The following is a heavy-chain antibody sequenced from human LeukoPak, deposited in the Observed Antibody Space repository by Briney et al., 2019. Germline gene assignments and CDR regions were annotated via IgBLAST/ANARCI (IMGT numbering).Heavy chain of an antibody. CDR2: ISAYNGNT. V-gene: IGHV1-18*01. CDR1: GYTFTSYG. Sequence: GASVEVSCTASGYTFTSYGISWVRQAPGQGLEWMGWISAYNGNTSYAQKFQGRVTMTRDTSTSTVYMELSSLRSEDTAVYYCARDLGSSGSDWGQGTLVTVSS. CDR3: ARDLGSSGSD. J-gene: IGHJ4*02. D-gene: IGHD6-19*01.